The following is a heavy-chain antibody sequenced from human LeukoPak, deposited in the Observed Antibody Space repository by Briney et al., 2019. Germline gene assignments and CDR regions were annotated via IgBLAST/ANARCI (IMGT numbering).Heavy chain of an antibody. Sequence: GGSLRLSCAASGFTFSNYEMNWVRQAPGKGLEWVSYISSRGSAIYYADSVKGRFTISRDNAKNSLYLQMNSLRAEDTAVYYCARGYYDSSGYSDAFDIWGQGTMVTVSS. CDR3: ARGYYDSSGYSDAFDI. CDR1: GFTFSNYE. CDR2: ISSRGSAI. J-gene: IGHJ3*02. D-gene: IGHD3-22*01. V-gene: IGHV3-48*03.